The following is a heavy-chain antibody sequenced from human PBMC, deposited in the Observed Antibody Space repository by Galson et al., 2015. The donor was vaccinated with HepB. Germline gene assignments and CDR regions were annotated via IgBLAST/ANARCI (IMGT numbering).Heavy chain of an antibody. CDR2: INPNSGDT. V-gene: IGHV1-2*02. CDR1: GYTFTDYY. D-gene: IGHD1-1*01. Sequence: SVKVSCKASGYTFTDYYIHWVRQAPGQGLEWLGWINPNSGDTKYAQKSQGSVTMTRDTSINTAHLELNRLTADDTAVYYCARESEVDWHDGSRYFDYWGRGTLVTVSS. J-gene: IGHJ4*02. CDR3: ARESEVDWHDGSRYFDY.